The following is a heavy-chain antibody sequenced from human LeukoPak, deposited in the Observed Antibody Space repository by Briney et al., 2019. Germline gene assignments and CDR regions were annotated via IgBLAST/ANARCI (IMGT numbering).Heavy chain of an antibody. Sequence: PGGSLRLSCAASGFTVSSNYMSWVRQAPGKGLEWVSVIYSGGSTYYADSVKGRFTISRDNSKNTLYLQMNSLRAEDTAVYYCVITLWDVYYYMDVWGKGTTVTVSS. D-gene: IGHD1-26*01. CDR2: IYSGGST. J-gene: IGHJ6*03. V-gene: IGHV3-53*01. CDR3: VITLWDVYYYMDV. CDR1: GFTVSSNY.